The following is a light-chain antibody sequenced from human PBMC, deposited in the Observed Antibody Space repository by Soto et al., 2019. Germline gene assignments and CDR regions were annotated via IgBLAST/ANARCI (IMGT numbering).Light chain of an antibody. J-gene: IGKJ1*01. CDR3: QHYISWRWT. Sequence: EIVMTQSPATLSVSPGERATLSCRASQSISTNLAWYQQKPGQAPGLLIYGASTRATGIPARFSGGGSGTDFTLTISSLQSEDFAVYYCQHYISWRWTFGQGTKVEIK. V-gene: IGKV3-15*01. CDR2: GAS. CDR1: QSISTN.